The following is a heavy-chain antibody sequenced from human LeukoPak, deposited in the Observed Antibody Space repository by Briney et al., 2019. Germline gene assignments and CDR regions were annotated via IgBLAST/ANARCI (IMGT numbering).Heavy chain of an antibody. D-gene: IGHD6-13*01. CDR3: ARDPQLAWYFDL. V-gene: IGHV3-66*01. J-gene: IGHJ2*01. Sequence: PGGSLSLSCAASGFTVSSNYMSWVRQAPGKGLEWVSIIYSGGSTYYADSVKGRFTISRDNSKNTLYLQMNSLRAGDTAVYYCARDPQLAWYFDLWGRGTLVTVSS. CDR1: GFTVSSNY. CDR2: IYSGGST.